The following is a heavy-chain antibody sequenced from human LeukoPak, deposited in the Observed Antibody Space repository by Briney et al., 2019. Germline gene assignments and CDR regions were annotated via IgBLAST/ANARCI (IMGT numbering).Heavy chain of an antibody. D-gene: IGHD3-22*01. CDR1: GFTFGTYA. J-gene: IGHJ4*02. V-gene: IGHV3-23*01. CDR3: AKDNRGTIVVVTPYYFDY. CDR2: ISGSGGST. Sequence: GGSLRLSCAASGFTFGTYAMSWVRQAPGKGLEWGSDISGSGGSTYYADSVKGRFTISRDNSKNTLYLQMNSLRAEDTAIYYCAKDNRGTIVVVTPYYFDYWGQGTPVTVSS.